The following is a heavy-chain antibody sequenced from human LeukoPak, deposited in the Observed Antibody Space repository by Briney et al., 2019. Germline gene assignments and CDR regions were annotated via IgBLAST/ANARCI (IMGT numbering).Heavy chain of an antibody. D-gene: IGHD6-6*01. J-gene: IGHJ4*02. Sequence: PGGSLRLSCAASGFTFSDYYMSWIRQAPGKGLEWVSYISSSGSTIYYADSVKGRFTISRDNAKNSLYLQMNSLRLEDTAFYYCAKDRGRWVAAGPGWDNWGQGTLVTVSS. CDR1: GFTFSDYY. CDR2: ISSSGSTI. CDR3: AKDRGRWVAAGPGWDN. V-gene: IGHV3-11*01.